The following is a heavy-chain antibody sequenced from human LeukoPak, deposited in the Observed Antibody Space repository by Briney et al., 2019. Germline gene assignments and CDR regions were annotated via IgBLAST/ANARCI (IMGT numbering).Heavy chain of an antibody. V-gene: IGHV1-46*01. CDR3: ARGGFGEFEGGDAFDI. CDR1: GYTFTSYY. J-gene: IGHJ3*02. Sequence: ASVKVSCKASGYTFTSYYMHWVRQAPGQGLEWMGIINPSGGSTSYAQKFQGRVTMTRDTSTSTVYIELSSLRSEDTAVYYCARGGFGEFEGGDAFDIWGQGTMVTVSS. CDR2: INPSGGST. D-gene: IGHD3-10*01.